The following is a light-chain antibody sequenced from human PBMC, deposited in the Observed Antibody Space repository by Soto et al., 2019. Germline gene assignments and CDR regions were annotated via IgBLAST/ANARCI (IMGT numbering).Light chain of an antibody. CDR3: QQYESFPRT. V-gene: IGKV1-5*03. J-gene: IGKJ1*01. CDR1: QSINNC. CDR2: KAS. Sequence: DIPMTQSPSTLSASVGDRVTITCRASQSINNCLAWYQQKPGKAPKLFIFKASTLESGVPSRFSGSGSGKAFTLSISSLQPDDFTTYFCQQYESFPRTFGQGTKVDIK.